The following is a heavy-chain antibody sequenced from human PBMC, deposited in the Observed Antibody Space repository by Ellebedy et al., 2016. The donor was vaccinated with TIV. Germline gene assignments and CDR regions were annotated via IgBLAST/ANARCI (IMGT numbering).Heavy chain of an antibody. CDR2: IKEDGSEQ. J-gene: IGHJ4*02. CDR3: ARDDRYCTTTTCPKFDS. V-gene: IGHV3-7*03. Sequence: PGGSLRLSCAASGFTFSNYWMNWVRQAPGKGLEWVANIKEDGSEQSYVDSVKGRFTISRDNAKNAMYLQVNRLRLEDTAVYYCARDDRYCTTTTCPKFDSWGQGTLVTVSS. D-gene: IGHD2-8*01. CDR1: GFTFSNYW.